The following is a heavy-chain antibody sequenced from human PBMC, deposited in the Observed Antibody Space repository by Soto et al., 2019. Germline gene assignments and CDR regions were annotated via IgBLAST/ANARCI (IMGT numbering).Heavy chain of an antibody. V-gene: IGHV3-30*18. Sequence: QVQLVESGGAVVQPGKSLRLSCAASGFTFSSYGMYWIRQAPGKGLEWVAAISYDGSNKFHADSVKGRFTISRDNSQNTLYLQMNSLSTEDTAVYYGAKDIVRYTYGACDNGGQGALVTVSS. CDR2: ISYDGSNK. J-gene: IGHJ4*02. D-gene: IGHD5-18*01. CDR1: GFTFSSYG. CDR3: AKDIVRYTYGACDN.